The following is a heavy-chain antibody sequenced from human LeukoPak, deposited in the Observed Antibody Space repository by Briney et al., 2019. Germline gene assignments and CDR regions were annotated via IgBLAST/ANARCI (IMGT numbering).Heavy chain of an antibody. CDR2: ISSSGSTI. Sequence: GGSLRLSCAASGFTFSDYYMSWIRQAPGKGLEWVSYISSSGSTIYYADSVKGRFTISRDNAKNSLHLQMNSLRAEDTAVYYCASALRGGSYPDAFDIWGQGTMVTVSS. D-gene: IGHD1-26*01. CDR1: GFTFSDYY. V-gene: IGHV3-11*01. CDR3: ASALRGGSYPDAFDI. J-gene: IGHJ3*02.